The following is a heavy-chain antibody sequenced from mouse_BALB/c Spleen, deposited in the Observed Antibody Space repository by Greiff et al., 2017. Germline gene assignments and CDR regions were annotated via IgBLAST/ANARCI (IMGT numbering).Heavy chain of an antibody. CDR3: ARSYDGYYYFDY. CDR1: GYAFSSYW. J-gene: IGHJ2*01. Sequence: QVQLMESGAELVRPGSSVKISCKASGYAFSSYWMNWVKQRPGQGLEWIGQIYPGDGDTNYNGKFKGKATLTADKSSSTDYMQLSSLTSEDSAVYFCARSYDGYYYFDYWGQGTTLTVSS. V-gene: IGHV1-80*01. CDR2: IYPGDGDT. D-gene: IGHD2-3*01.